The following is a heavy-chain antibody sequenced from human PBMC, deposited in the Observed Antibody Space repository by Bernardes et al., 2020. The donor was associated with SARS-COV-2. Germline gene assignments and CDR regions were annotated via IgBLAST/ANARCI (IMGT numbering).Heavy chain of an antibody. D-gene: IGHD3-22*01. J-gene: IGHJ4*02. CDR2: IYYSGST. Sequence: SEPLSLTCTVSGGSISSYYWSWIRQPPGKGLEWIGYIYYSGSTNYNPSLKSRVTISVDTSKNQFSLKLSSVTAADTAVYYCAREEINYYDSSGFDYWGQGTLVTVSS. V-gene: IGHV4-59*01. CDR3: AREEINYYDSSGFDY. CDR1: GGSISSYY.